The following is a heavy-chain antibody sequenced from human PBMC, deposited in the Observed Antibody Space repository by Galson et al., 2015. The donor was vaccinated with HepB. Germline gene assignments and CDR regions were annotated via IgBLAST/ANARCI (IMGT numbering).Heavy chain of an antibody. CDR2: ISGDASRT. J-gene: IGHJ4*02. D-gene: IGHD3-10*01. V-gene: IGHV3-23*01. CDR1: GFTFSSSA. Sequence: SLRLSCAASGFTFSSSAMSWVRQTPGQGLEWVTAISGDASRTYYADSVKGRFTIYRDNSKNTLYLQMNSLSVEDTAIYHCAKERSQSYSDCWGQGALVTVAS. CDR3: AKERSQSYSDC.